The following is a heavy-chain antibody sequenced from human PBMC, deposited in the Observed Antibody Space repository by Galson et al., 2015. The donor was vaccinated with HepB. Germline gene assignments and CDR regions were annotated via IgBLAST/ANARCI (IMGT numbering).Heavy chain of an antibody. CDR2: IWYDGSNK. CDR1: GFTFSSYG. D-gene: IGHD3-9*01. J-gene: IGHJ4*02. Sequence: SLRLSCAASGFTFSSYGMHWVRQAPGKGLEWVAVIWYDGSNKYYADSVKGRFTISRDNSKNTLYLQMNSLRAEDTAVYYCARDLYYDILTGPLYYFDYWGQGTLVTVSS. CDR3: ARDLYYDILTGPLYYFDY. V-gene: IGHV3-33*01.